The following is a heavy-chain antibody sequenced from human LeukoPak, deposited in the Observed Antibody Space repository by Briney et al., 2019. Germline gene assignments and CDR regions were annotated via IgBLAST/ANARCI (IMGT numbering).Heavy chain of an antibody. J-gene: IGHJ4*02. CDR2: ISGSSDYT. CDR1: GFTFSSYA. V-gene: IGHV3-21*01. Sequence: PGGSLRLSCAASGFTFSSYAMSWVRQAPGKGLEWVSSISGSSDYTFYGDSVKGRFTISRDNAKNSLFLDMKSLRADDTAVYYCAKGSATDTLFYFDFWGQGALVTVSA. D-gene: IGHD6-13*01. CDR3: AKGSATDTLFYFDF.